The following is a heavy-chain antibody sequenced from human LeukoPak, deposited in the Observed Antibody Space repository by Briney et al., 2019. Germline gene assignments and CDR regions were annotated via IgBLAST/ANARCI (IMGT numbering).Heavy chain of an antibody. V-gene: IGHV1-69*04. CDR3: ARASNVGYCSGGSCVDY. D-gene: IGHD2-15*01. CDR2: IIPILGIA. Sequence: SVKVSCKASGGTFSSYAISWVRQAPGQGLEWMGRIIPILGIANYAQKFQGRVTITADKSTSTVYMELSSLRSEDTAVYYCARASNVGYCSGGSCVDYWGQGTLVTVSS. J-gene: IGHJ4*02. CDR1: GGTFSSYA.